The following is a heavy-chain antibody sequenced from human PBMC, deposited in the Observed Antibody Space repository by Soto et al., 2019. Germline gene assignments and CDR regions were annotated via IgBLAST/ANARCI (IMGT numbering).Heavy chain of an antibody. V-gene: IGHV4-34*01. D-gene: IGHD3-22*01. Sequence: NPSETLSLTCAVYCGSFIGYYWSWIRQPPGKGLGWIGEINHSGSTNYNPSLKSRVTISVDTSKNQFSLKLSSVTAADTAVYYCARGFSVVSGSEFDYWGQGTLVTVSS. CDR3: ARGFSVVSGSEFDY. J-gene: IGHJ4*02. CDR1: CGSFIGYY. CDR2: INHSGST.